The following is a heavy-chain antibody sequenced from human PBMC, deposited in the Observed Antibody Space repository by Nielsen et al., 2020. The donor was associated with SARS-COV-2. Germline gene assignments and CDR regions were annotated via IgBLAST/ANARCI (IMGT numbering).Heavy chain of an antibody. V-gene: IGHV4-59*01. Sequence: SATLSLTCTVSGGSISSYYWSWLRQPPGKGLEWIGYIYYSGSTNYNPSLKSRVTISVDTSKSQFSLKLSSVTAADTAVYYCARDRANWGLDYWGQGTLVTVSS. J-gene: IGHJ4*02. D-gene: IGHD7-27*01. CDR1: GGSISSYY. CDR2: IYYSGST. CDR3: ARDRANWGLDY.